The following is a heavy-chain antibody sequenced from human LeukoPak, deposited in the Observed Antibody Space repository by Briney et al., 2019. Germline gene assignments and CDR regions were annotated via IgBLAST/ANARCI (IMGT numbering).Heavy chain of an antibody. Sequence: GASVKVSCKASGYTFTSYDINWVRQATGQGLEWMGRIIPIFGTANYAQKFQGRVTITTDESTSTAYMELSSLRSEDTAVYYCAREMATIYFDYWGQGTLVTVSS. CDR2: IIPIFGTA. D-gene: IGHD5-24*01. J-gene: IGHJ4*02. CDR3: AREMATIYFDY. V-gene: IGHV1-69*05. CDR1: GYTFTSYD.